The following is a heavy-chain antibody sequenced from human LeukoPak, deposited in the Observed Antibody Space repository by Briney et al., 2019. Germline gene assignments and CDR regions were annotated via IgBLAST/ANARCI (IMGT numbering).Heavy chain of an antibody. V-gene: IGHV4-39*01. D-gene: IGHD3-10*01. CDR1: GGSISSSSYY. CDR2: MYSSGST. CDR3: ARRGSYYAPHDY. Sequence: KASETLSLTCTVSGGSISSSSYYWGWIRQPPGKGLEWIGSMYSSGSTYYSPSLKSRVTISIDTSKDQFSLKLRSVTAADTAVYYCARRGSYYAPHDYWGQGTLVTVSS. J-gene: IGHJ4*02.